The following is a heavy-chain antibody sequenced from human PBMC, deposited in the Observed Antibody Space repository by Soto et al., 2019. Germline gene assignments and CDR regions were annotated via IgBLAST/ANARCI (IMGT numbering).Heavy chain of an antibody. CDR2: IGPAGAP. CDR3: ARGGEQWLGVDV. CDR1: GFTFSEYD. Sequence: EVQLVESGGGLVQPGGSLRLSCAASGFTFSEYDMHWVRQVTGGRLEWVAAIGPAGAPHYPDSVKGRFTISRENAKNSLYLQMDSLTDGDTAVYYCARGGEQWLGVDVWGQGTTVSVSS. V-gene: IGHV3-13*04. J-gene: IGHJ6*02. D-gene: IGHD6-19*01.